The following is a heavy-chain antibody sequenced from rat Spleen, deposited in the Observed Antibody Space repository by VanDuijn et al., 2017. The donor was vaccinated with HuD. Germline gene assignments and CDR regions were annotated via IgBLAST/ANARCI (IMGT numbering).Heavy chain of an antibody. Sequence: QVQLKESGPGLVQPSQTLSLTCTVSGLSLTSNSVSWIRQPPGKGLEWIGVIWNHGGTDYNSAIKSRLSITRDTSKSQVFLKMNSLQTEDTAMYFCARGSVFFDYWGQGTLVTVSS. CDR1: GLSLTSNS. J-gene: IGHJ3*01. V-gene: IGHV2-47*01. CDR2: IWNHGGT. CDR3: ARGSVFFDY.